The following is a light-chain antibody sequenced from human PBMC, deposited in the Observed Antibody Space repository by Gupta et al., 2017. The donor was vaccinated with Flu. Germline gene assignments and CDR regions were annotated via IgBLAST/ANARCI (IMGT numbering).Light chain of an antibody. CDR1: RSVLYNSNNKNY. V-gene: IGKV4-1*01. J-gene: IGKJ1*01. Sequence: DIVMTQSPDSLAVSLGERATINCRSSRSVLYNSNNKNYLAWYQQKPGQPPKLLIYWASTREAGVPDRFSGSGSGTDFTLTISSRQAEDVAVYYCQQYEDTASRTFGQGTKVEIK. CDR3: QQYEDTASRT. CDR2: WAS.